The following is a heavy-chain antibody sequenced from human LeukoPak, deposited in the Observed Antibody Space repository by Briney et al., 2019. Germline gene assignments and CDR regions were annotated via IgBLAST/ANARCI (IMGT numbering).Heavy chain of an antibody. J-gene: IGHJ5*02. D-gene: IGHD6-6*01. V-gene: IGHV3-11*01. Sequence: PGGSLRLPCAASGFTFSDYYMSWIRQAPGKGLEWVSYISSSGSTIYYADSVKGRFTISRDNAKNSLYLQMNSLRAEDTAVYYCAREVGSSSQGDWFDPWGQGTLVTVSS. CDR2: ISSSGSTI. CDR3: AREVGSSSQGDWFDP. CDR1: GFTFSDYY.